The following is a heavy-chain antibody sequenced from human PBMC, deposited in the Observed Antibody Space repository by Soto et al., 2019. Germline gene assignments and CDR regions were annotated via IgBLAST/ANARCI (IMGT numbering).Heavy chain of an antibody. CDR2: ISGYNGNT. J-gene: IGHJ6*02. CDR1: GYTFTNYG. Sequence: QVQVVQSGDEVKKPGASVKVSCKASGYTFTNYGFSWVRQAPGQGLEWMGWISGYNGNTKYAEKFQGRVTMTTDTATSTDHMELRSLRSDDTAVYYWAREGQAPYYYYGMDVWGQGTAVTVSS. V-gene: IGHV1-18*01. CDR3: AREGQAPYYYYGMDV.